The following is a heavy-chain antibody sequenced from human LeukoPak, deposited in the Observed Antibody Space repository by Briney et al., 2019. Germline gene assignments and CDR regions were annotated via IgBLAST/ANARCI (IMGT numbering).Heavy chain of an antibody. CDR1: GFTFSSYG. CDR3: ARDLSENYSIDY. CDR2: ISYDGAVK. D-gene: IGHD2-21*01. V-gene: IGHV3-30*03. J-gene: IGHJ4*02. Sequence: GRSLRLSCAASGFTFSSYGMHWVRQAPGKGLEWVAFISYDGAVKYYADSVKGRFTISRDNSKNTLFLQMNSLRVEDTAVYYCARDLSENYSIDYWGQGTLVTVSS.